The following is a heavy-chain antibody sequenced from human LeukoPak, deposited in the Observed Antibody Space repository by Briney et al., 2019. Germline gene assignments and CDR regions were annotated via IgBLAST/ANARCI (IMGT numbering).Heavy chain of an antibody. CDR2: IYHSGST. J-gene: IGHJ5*02. D-gene: IGHD6-13*01. CDR1: GGSISSSSYY. V-gene: IGHV4-39*07. CDR3: ARVTAAAGGINWFDP. Sequence: PSETLSLTCTVSGGSISSSSYYWGWIRQPPGKGLEWIGSIYHSGSTYYNPSLKSRVTISVDTSKNQFSLKLSSVTAADTAVYYCARVTAAAGGINWFDPWGQGTLVTVSS.